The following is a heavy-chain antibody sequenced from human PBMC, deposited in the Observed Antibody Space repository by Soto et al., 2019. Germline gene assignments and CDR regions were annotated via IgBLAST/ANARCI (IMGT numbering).Heavy chain of an antibody. J-gene: IGHJ6*02. Sequence: EVQLVESGGGLVKPGGSLRLSCAASGFTFSSYSMNWVRQAPGKGLEWVSSISSSSSYIYYADSVKGRFTISRDNAKNSLYLQMNSLRAEDTAVYYCARAAGSSWPMDVWGQGTTVTVSS. V-gene: IGHV3-21*01. CDR2: ISSSSSYI. CDR1: GFTFSSYS. D-gene: IGHD6-13*01. CDR3: ARAAGSSWPMDV.